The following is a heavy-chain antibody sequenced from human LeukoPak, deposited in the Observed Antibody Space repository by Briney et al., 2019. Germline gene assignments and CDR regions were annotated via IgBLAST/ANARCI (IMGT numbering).Heavy chain of an antibody. Sequence: GSLRLSCAVSGITLSNYGMSWVREAPGKGLEWVGRIKSNTDGGTTDYAAPVKGRFTISRDDSENTVHLQMDSLKTDDTAVYYCAQQGSWEHCFDYWGQGILVTVSS. CDR2: IKSNTDGGTT. CDR3: AQQGSWEHCFDY. CDR1: GITLSNYG. J-gene: IGHJ4*02. D-gene: IGHD1-26*01. V-gene: IGHV3-15*01.